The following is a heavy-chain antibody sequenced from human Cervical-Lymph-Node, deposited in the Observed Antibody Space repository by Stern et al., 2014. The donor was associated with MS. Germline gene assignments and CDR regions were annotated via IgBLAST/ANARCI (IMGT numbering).Heavy chain of an antibody. J-gene: IGHJ6*02. Sequence: DQLVESGGGLVKPGGSLRLSCAASGFTFSDFYMRWIRPAPGKGLEWVSFIRISRSITYYEDSVKGRFTISRDKNSVYLQMNSLRAQDTAVYYCARSRQRPRYTYGYYHYGMDVWGQGTTVTVSS. V-gene: IGHV3-11*01. CDR2: IRISRSIT. CDR3: ARSRQRPRYTYGYYHYGMDV. CDR1: GFTFSDFY. D-gene: IGHD5-18*01.